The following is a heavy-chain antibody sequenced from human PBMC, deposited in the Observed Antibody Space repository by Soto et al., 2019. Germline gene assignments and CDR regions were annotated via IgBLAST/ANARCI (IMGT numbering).Heavy chain of an antibody. D-gene: IGHD4-17*01. Sequence: QLQLQESGSGLVKPSQTLSLTCAVSGGSISSGGYSWSWIRQPPGKGLEWIGYIYHSGSTYYNPSLKGRVTTPVDRSKNQFSLKLSSVTAADTAVYSCARLTTVTMALDSWGQGTLVTVSS. V-gene: IGHV4-30-2*01. CDR1: GGSISSGGYS. J-gene: IGHJ4*02. CDR2: IYHSGST. CDR3: ARLTTVTMALDS.